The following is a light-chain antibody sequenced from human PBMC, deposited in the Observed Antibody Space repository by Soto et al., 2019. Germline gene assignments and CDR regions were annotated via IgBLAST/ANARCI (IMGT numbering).Light chain of an antibody. Sequence: QSALTQPASVSGSPGQSITISCTGTSSDVAGYNYVSWYQHHPGKAPKLIIYEVSDRPLGVSNRFSGSKSGNTASLTISGLRAEDEAYYHCASYTSDSTWVFGGGTQLTVL. J-gene: IGLJ3*02. V-gene: IGLV2-14*01. CDR3: ASYTSDSTWV. CDR1: SSDVAGYNY. CDR2: EVS.